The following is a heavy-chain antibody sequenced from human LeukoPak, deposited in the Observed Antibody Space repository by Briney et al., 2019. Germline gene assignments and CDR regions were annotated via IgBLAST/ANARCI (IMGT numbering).Heavy chain of an antibody. CDR3: SRNVRYCSGGGCYSYYCFAMDV. CDR2: INHSGST. CDR1: GGSFSGYY. Sequence: SETLSLTCAVYGGSFSGYYWSWIRQPPGKGLEWIGEINHSGSTNYNPSLKSRVTISVDTSKNQFSLKLSSVTAADTAVYYCSRNVRYCSGGGCYSYYCFAMDVWGQRTTGTVSS. D-gene: IGHD2-15*01. V-gene: IGHV4-34*01. J-gene: IGHJ6*02.